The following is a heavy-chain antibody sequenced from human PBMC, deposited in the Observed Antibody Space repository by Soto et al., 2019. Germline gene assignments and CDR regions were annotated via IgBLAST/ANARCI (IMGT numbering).Heavy chain of an antibody. CDR1: GAALNSGNYY. Sequence: PSETLSLTCSVSGAALNSGNYYWSWIRQVPGKGLEWIGHIYVTGAVDYNPSLRDRITISQDTSERQFSLNLRLVTAADTAVYYCERLRVATNCYKWFDPWGQGTRVTVSS. CDR3: ERLRVATNCYKWFDP. V-gene: IGHV4-31*03. J-gene: IGHJ5*02. D-gene: IGHD5-12*01. CDR2: IYVTGAV.